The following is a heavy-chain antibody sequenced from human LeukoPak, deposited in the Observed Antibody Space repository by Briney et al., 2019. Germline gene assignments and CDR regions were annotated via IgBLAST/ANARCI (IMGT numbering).Heavy chain of an antibody. Sequence: PGGSLRLSCAASGFTFSSYSMNWVRQAPGKGLEWVAYISSSSNTIDSADSVKGRFTISRDNAKNSLYLQVNSLRAEDTAVYYCARARGYSYGYSDRWGQGTLVTVSS. V-gene: IGHV3-48*01. CDR1: GFTFSSYS. J-gene: IGHJ5*02. D-gene: IGHD5-18*01. CDR3: ARARGYSYGYSDR. CDR2: ISSSSNTI.